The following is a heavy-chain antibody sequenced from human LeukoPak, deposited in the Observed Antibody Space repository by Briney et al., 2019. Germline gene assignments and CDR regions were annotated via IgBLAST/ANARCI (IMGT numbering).Heavy chain of an antibody. CDR1: VFIYYIYA. Sequence: GGSLRLSCVASVFIYYIYAMHGVGRAPGKGLEWVAAISYDGSKKFYADSVKGRFSMSRDNPKNTLYLQMNSLRPEDTAAYYCSRGLYYDTTAYYPYWGQGTLVTVSS. D-gene: IGHD3-22*01. CDR3: SRGLYYDTTAYYPY. J-gene: IGHJ4*02. CDR2: ISYDGSKK. V-gene: IGHV3-30*03.